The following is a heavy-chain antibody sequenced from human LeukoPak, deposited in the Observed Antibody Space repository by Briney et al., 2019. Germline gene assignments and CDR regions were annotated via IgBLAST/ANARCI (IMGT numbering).Heavy chain of an antibody. CDR2: IKKKADGGTT. D-gene: IGHD4-17*01. V-gene: IGHV3-15*01. J-gene: IGHJ4*02. CDR1: GFTFSDAW. CDR3: TTGPSGNTVTTHLSDS. Sequence: GGSLRLSCAASGFTFSDAWISWVRQAPGKGLEWVGRIKKKADGGTTDYAAPVKGRFTVSRDDSKNTLYLQMNSLKTEDTAVYFCTTGPSGNTVTTHLSDSWGQGTLVTVSS.